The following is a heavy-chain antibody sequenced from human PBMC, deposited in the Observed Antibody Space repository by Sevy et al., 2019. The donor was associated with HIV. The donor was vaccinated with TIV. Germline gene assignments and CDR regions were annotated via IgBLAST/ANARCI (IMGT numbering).Heavy chain of an antibody. CDR2: IYYNGNT. CDR3: ARGTRDGYNLYFDS. CDR1: DGSMSSYY. V-gene: IGHV4-59*01. Sequence: SETLSLTCTVSDGSMSSYYWSWIRQPPGKGLEWIGYIYYNGNTNYNPSLESRVTMSIHTSMKHFSLKLRSVTAADTAMYYCARGTRDGYNLYFDSWGQGTLVTVSS. J-gene: IGHJ4*02. D-gene: IGHD5-12*01.